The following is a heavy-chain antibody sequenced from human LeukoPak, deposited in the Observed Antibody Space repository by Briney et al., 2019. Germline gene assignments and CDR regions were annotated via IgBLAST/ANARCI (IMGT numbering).Heavy chain of an antibody. CDR2: IYSGGST. D-gene: IGHD3-3*01. CDR1: GFTVSSNY. CDR3: ARLETYYDFWSGYYSDAFDI. V-gene: IGHV3-53*01. Sequence: GGSLRLSCAASGFTVSSNYMSWVRQAPGKGLEWVSVIYSGGSTYYADSVKGRSTISRDNSKNTLYLQMNSLRAEDTAVYYCARLETYYDFWSGYYSDAFDIWGQGTMVTVSS. J-gene: IGHJ3*02.